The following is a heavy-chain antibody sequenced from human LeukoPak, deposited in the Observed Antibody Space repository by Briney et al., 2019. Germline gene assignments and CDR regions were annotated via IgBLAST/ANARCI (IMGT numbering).Heavy chain of an antibody. CDR1: VFTSTSYS. CDR2: ISSSSSYI. J-gene: IGHJ4*02. CDR3: ARDSPGIVGATNY. V-gene: IGHV3-21*01. D-gene: IGHD1-26*01. Sequence: GGSLRPSHAASVFTSTSYSMNWVGQAPGKGLDWGSSISSSSSYIYYADSVKGRFTISRDNAKNSLYLQMNSLRAEDTAVYYCARDSPGIVGATNYWGQGTLVTVSS.